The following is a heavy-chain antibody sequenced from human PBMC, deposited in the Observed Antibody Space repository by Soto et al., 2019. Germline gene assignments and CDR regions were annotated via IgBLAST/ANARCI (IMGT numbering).Heavy chain of an antibody. CDR3: ARVGSDILTGYDFDY. Sequence: QVQLVQSGAEVKKPGASVKVSCKASGYTFTSYYMHWVRQAPGQGLEWMGIINPSGGSTSYAQKFQGRVTMTRDTSTSTVYMELSSLRSEDTAVYYCARVGSDILTGYDFDYWGQGTLVTVSS. CDR1: GYTFTSYY. D-gene: IGHD3-9*01. J-gene: IGHJ4*02. V-gene: IGHV1-46*01. CDR2: INPSGGST.